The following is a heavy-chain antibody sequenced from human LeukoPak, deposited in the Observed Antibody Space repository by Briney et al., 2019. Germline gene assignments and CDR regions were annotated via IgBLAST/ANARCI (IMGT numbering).Heavy chain of an antibody. D-gene: IGHD3-22*01. Sequence: ASVKVSCKASGYTFTGYYMHWVRQAPGQGLEWMGRINPNSGGTNYAQKFQGRVTMTRDTSTSTVYMELSSLRSEDTAVYYCGSGYYYEYWGQGTLVTVSS. V-gene: IGHV1-2*06. CDR2: INPNSGGT. J-gene: IGHJ4*02. CDR3: GSGYYYEY. CDR1: GYTFTGYY.